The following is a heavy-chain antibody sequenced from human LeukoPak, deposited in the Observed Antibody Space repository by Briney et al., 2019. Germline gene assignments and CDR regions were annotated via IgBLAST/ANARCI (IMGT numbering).Heavy chain of an antibody. J-gene: IGHJ6*03. CDR2: IYHSGST. CDR1: GGSISSGGYY. CDR3: ARAGNGYCSSTSCYTHYYYYYMDV. Sequence: TLSLTCTVSGGSISSGGYYWSWIRQPPGKGLEWIGYIYHSGSTYYNPSLKSRVTISVDRSKNQFSLKLSSVTAADTAVYYCARAGNGYCSSTSCYTHYYYYYMDVWGKGTTVTVSS. V-gene: IGHV4-30-2*01. D-gene: IGHD2-2*02.